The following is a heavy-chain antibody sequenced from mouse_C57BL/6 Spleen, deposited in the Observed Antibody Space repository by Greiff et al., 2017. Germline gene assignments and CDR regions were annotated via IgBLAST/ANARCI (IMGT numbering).Heavy chain of an antibody. CDR1: GFTFSSYA. CDR2: ISDGGSYT. Sequence: DVQLVESGGGLAKPGGSLKLSCAASGFTFSSYAMSWVRQTPEKSLEWVATISDGGSYTYYPDNVKGRFTISRDNAKINLYLQMSHLKSEDTAIYYCARGGRDWYFDVWRTGTTVTVAS. V-gene: IGHV5-4*01. CDR3: ARGGRDWYFDV. J-gene: IGHJ1*03.